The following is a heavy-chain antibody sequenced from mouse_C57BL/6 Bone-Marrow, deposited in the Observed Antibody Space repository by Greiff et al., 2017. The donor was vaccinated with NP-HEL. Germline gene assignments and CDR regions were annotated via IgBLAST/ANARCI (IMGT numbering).Heavy chain of an antibody. D-gene: IGHD2-3*01. V-gene: IGHV1-80*01. CDR2: IYPGDGDT. CDR1: GYAFSSYW. J-gene: IGHJ2*01. CDR3: AKNGYYYFDY. Sequence: VQLQQSGASVKISCKASGYAFSSYWMNWVKQRPGKGLEWIGQIYPGDGDTNYNGKFKGKATLTADKSSSTAYMQLSSLTSEDSAVYFCAKNGYYYFDYWGQGTTLTVSS.